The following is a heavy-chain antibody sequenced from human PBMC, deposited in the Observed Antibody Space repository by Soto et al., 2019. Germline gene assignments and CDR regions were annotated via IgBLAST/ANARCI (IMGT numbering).Heavy chain of an antibody. CDR1: GDSIISRNYC. CDR3: ARGSYDSSGYPEYFQH. Sequence: SETLSLTCNVSGDSIISRNYCWTWIRQSPGKGLEWIGNIYYSGITNYNPSLKSRVTLSVDMSNNRFFLSLTSLTAADTAVYYCARGSYDSSGYPEYFQHWGQGTLVTVS. V-gene: IGHV4-30-4*01. CDR2: IYYSGIT. D-gene: IGHD3-22*01. J-gene: IGHJ1*01.